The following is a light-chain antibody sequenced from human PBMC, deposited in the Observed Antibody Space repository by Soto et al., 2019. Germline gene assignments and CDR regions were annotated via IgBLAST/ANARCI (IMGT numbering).Light chain of an antibody. CDR2: GAS. CDR3: QQYMSSVT. V-gene: IGKV3-20*01. CDR1: QTVDSTF. J-gene: IGKJ1*01. Sequence: EIVLTQSPGSLSLSPRERATLSCRASQTVDSTFFAWYQKKPGQAPRLLIYGASNRATDIPDRFSGSGSGTDFTLTISRLEPEDFAVYYCQQYMSSVTFGQGTKVEIK.